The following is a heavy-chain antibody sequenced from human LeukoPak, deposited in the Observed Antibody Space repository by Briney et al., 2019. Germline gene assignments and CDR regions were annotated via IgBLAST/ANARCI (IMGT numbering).Heavy chain of an antibody. V-gene: IGHV3-23*01. D-gene: IGHD2/OR15-2a*01. CDR3: AKDQYRDYFRGADY. CDR2: IRGDGATK. J-gene: IGHJ4*02. Sequence: GGSLRLSCAASGFTFSTYAMTWVRQAPGKGLEWVSAIRGDGATKFYADSVKGRFTVSRDNSKNTVYLQMNSLRAEDTAVYYCAKDQYRDYFRGADYWGQGTLVTVSS. CDR1: GFTFSTYA.